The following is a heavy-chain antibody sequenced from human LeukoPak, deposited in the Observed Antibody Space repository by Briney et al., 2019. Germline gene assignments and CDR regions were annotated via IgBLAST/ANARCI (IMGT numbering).Heavy chain of an antibody. CDR1: GYTFTSHY. D-gene: IGHD1-26*01. J-gene: IGHJ6*03. CDR3: ARDRWGSYGAYYYYYMDV. Sequence: GASVKVSCKASGYTFTSHYMHWVRQAPGQGLEWMGIINPSAGSTNYAQRFQGRVTMTRDMSTSTVYMELSGLRSEDTAVYYCARDRWGSYGAYYYYYMDVWGKGTTVTISS. V-gene: IGHV1-46*01. CDR2: INPSAGST.